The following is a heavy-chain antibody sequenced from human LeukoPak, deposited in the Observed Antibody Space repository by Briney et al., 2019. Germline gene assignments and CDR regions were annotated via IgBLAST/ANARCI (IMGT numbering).Heavy chain of an antibody. CDR1: RSSISHNY. Sequence: PSETLSLTCTVSRSSISHNYWSWRRQPAGKALEWIGRTYTSGDTNYNPSLKSRASVSVDTSKNQFYLSLRYVTAADTAVYYRAKQGPTLVTHFDTWGQGTLVTVSS. V-gene: IGHV4-4*07. CDR3: AKQGPTLVTHFDT. CDR2: TYTSGDT. D-gene: IGHD4-23*01. J-gene: IGHJ4*02.